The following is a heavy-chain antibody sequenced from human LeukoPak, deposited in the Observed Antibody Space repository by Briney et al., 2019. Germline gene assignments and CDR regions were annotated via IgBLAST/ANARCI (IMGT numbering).Heavy chain of an antibody. Sequence: ASVKVSRKASGYTFTSYGISWVRQAPGQGLEWMGWISAYNGNTNYAQKLQGRVTMTTDTSTSTAYMELRSLRSDDTAVYYCARDPPEDLVVPAANDYWGQGTLVTVSS. J-gene: IGHJ4*02. V-gene: IGHV1-18*01. CDR2: ISAYNGNT. CDR1: GYTFTSYG. D-gene: IGHD2-2*01. CDR3: ARDPPEDLVVPAANDY.